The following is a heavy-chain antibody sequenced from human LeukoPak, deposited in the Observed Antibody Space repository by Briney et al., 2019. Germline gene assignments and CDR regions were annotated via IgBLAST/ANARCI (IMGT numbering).Heavy chain of an antibody. Sequence: PGGSLRLSCAASGFTFSSYSMNWVRQAPGKGLEWVSSISSSSSYIYYADSVKGRFTISRDNAKNSLYLQMNSLRAEDTAVYYCARETSYGSAYDILTGLWGQGTLVTVSS. V-gene: IGHV3-21*01. D-gene: IGHD3-9*01. CDR3: ARETSYGSAYDILTGL. CDR1: GFTFSSYS. CDR2: ISSSSSYI. J-gene: IGHJ4*02.